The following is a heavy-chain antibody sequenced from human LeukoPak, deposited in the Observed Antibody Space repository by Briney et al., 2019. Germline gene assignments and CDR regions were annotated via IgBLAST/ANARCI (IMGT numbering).Heavy chain of an antibody. CDR1: GFTFSSYA. Sequence: PGGSLRLSCAASGFTFSSYAMSWVRQAPGKGLEWVSAISGSGGSTYYADSVKGRFTISRDNSKNTLYLQMKSLRAEDTAVYYCAKGRDYSSFFDYWGQGTLVTVSS. CDR3: AKGRDYSSFFDY. CDR2: ISGSGGST. J-gene: IGHJ4*02. D-gene: IGHD2-15*01. V-gene: IGHV3-23*01.